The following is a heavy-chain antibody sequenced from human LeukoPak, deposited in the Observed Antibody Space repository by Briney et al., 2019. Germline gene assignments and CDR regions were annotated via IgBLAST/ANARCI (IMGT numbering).Heavy chain of an antibody. V-gene: IGHV3-30*04. J-gene: IGHJ4*02. CDR3: ARDQGVVVIDTTPDYFDY. D-gene: IGHD2-15*01. CDR1: GFTFSDYT. Sequence: GGSLRLSCAASGFTFSDYTVYWVRLAPGKGLQWVATISYDGNIKYYADSVKGRFTISRGNSKNTLYLQMNSLRAEDTAVYYCARDQGVVVIDTTPDYFDYWGQGTLVTVSS. CDR2: ISYDGNIK.